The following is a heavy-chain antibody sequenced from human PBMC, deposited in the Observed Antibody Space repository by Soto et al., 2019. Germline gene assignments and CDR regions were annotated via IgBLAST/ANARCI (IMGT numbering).Heavy chain of an antibody. CDR3: ARDIRVVVELDY. Sequence: GXSLRLSCAASGFTIGSYWMSWIRQAPGKGLEWVANIKQDGSEKYYVDSVKGRFTISRDNAKNSLYLQMNSLRAEDTAVYYCARDIRVVVELDYWGQGTLVTVSS. CDR1: GFTIGSYW. D-gene: IGHD2-15*01. J-gene: IGHJ4*02. V-gene: IGHV3-7*01. CDR2: IKQDGSEK.